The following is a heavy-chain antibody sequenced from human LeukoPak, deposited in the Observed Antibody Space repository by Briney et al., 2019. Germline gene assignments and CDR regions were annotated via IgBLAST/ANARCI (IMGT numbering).Heavy chain of an antibody. Sequence: GGSLRLSCAASGFTFSSYSMNWVRQAPGKGLEWVSFIHRDDKTYYADSVKGRFTMSRDSSKNTLYLQMNSLGADDTAVYYCAREVISTPSYFDYWGQGILVTVSS. V-gene: IGHV3-53*01. J-gene: IGHJ4*02. D-gene: IGHD2-2*01. CDR1: GFTFSSYS. CDR2: IHRDDKT. CDR3: AREVISTPSYFDY.